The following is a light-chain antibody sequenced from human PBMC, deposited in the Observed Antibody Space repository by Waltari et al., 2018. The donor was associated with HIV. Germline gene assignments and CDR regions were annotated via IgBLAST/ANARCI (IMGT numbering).Light chain of an antibody. V-gene: IGKV3-15*01. CDR2: GAS. J-gene: IGKJ1*01. Sequence: EIVMTKSTATLSVSPGGRATLSCRASQSVSNSLVWYQQRPGQAPRLLIYGASTRATGIPGRFSGSGSGTEFTLTINSLQSEDFAFYYCQQYNSWPRTFGQGTKVEVK. CDR1: QSVSNS. CDR3: QQYNSWPRT.